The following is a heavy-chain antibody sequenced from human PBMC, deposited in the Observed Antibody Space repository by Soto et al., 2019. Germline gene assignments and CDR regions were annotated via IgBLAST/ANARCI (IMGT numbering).Heavy chain of an antibody. CDR1: GFTFSDYS. J-gene: IGHJ3*02. V-gene: IGHV3-21*01. CDR3: STESGNSREGFAVPTAIGCAFDI. Sequence: GGSLRLSCAASGFTFSDYSMNWVRQAPGKGLEWVSSISTTSSYIYYADSVKGRFTISRDNAKNSLYLQMNSLRAEDTAVYFCSTESGNSREGFAVPTAIGCAFDIWGQGTMVTVSS. D-gene: IGHD2-2*01. CDR2: ISTTSSYI.